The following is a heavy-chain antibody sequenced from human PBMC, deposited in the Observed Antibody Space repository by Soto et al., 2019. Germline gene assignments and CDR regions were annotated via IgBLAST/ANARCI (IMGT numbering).Heavy chain of an antibody. CDR1: GYTFTSYD. CDR2: MNPNSGNT. D-gene: IGHD2-21*02. CDR3: ARGPSYCGGDCYSSWFDP. V-gene: IGHV1-8*01. J-gene: IGHJ5*02. Sequence: QVQLVQSGAEVKKPGASVKVSCKASGYTFTSYDINWVRQATGQGLEWMGWMNPNSGNTGYAQKFQGRVTMTSNTSISTAYMELSSLRSEDTAVYYCARGPSYCGGDCYSSWFDPWGQGTLVTVSS.